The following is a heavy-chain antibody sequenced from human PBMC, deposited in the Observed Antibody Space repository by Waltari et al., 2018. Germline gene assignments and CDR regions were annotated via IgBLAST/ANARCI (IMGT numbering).Heavy chain of an antibody. CDR3: ARGLPGYYFDY. CDR1: GGTFSSYA. CDR2: IIPILGIP. Sequence: QVQLVQSGAEVKKPGSSVKVSCKASGGTFSSYAITWVRQAPGQGLEWMGSIIPILGIPNYAQKCQGRVTITADKSTSTAYMELSSLRSEDTAVYYCARGLPGYYFDYWGQGTLVTVSS. V-gene: IGHV1-69*04. J-gene: IGHJ4*02.